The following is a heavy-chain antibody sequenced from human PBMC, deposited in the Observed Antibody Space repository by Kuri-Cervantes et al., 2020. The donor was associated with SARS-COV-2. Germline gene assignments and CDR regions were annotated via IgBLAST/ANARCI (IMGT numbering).Heavy chain of an antibody. Sequence: SETLSLTCAVSGYSINSGYHWGWIRQPPGKGLEWIGSIHHSGNTYYNPSLKSRVSISVDTSKNQFSLKLSSVTAADTAVYYCARRGYSGYDRAYFDYWGQGTLVTVSS. D-gene: IGHD5-12*01. CDR3: ARRGYSGYDRAYFDY. J-gene: IGHJ4*02. CDR1: GYSINSGYH. CDR2: IHHSGNT. V-gene: IGHV4-38-2*01.